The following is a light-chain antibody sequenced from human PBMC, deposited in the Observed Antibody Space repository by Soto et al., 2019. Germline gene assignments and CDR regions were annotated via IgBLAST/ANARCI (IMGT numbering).Light chain of an antibody. CDR1: SSDVGGYNY. CDR2: KVS. V-gene: IGLV2-14*01. CDR3: SSYTSSRTWV. Sequence: QSALTQPASVSGSPGQSITISCTGTSSDVGGYNYVSWYQQHPGKAPKLMIYKVSNRPSGVSNRFSGSKSVNTASLTISGLQAEYEADYYCSSYTSSRTWVFGGGTKVTVL. J-gene: IGLJ3*02.